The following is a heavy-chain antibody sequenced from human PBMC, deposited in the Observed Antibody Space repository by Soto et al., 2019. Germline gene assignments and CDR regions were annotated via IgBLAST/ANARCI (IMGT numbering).Heavy chain of an antibody. D-gene: IGHD3-9*01. CDR1: GLTFSSFE. Sequence: EVQLLESGGGVVQPGGSLRLSCAVSGLTFSSFEMDWVRQAAGKGPEWISYISRGATTTYYADSVRGRSTISRDDAENSVFLQMDSLRVEDTAIYFCATRSTDYYFYWGQGTLVTVSS. V-gene: IGHV3-48*03. J-gene: IGHJ4*02. CDR3: ATRSTDYYFY. CDR2: ISRGATTT.